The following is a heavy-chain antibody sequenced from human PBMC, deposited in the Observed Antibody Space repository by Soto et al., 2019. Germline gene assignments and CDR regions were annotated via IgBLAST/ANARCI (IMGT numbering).Heavy chain of an antibody. Sequence: SETLYLTCTVSGGSISSGDYYWSWIRQPPGKGLEWIGYIYYSGSTYYNPSLKSRVTISVDTSKNQFSLKLSSVTAAATAVYYCASGSRGGVATIDYWGQGTLVTVSS. V-gene: IGHV4-30-4*01. D-gene: IGHD5-12*01. CDR1: GGSISSGDYY. CDR2: IYYSGST. CDR3: ASGSRGGVATIDY. J-gene: IGHJ4*02.